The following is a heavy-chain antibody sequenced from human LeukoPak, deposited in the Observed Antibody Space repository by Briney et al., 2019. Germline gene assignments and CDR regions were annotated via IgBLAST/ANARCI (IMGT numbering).Heavy chain of an antibody. V-gene: IGHV3-7*01. CDR2: IKQDGSEK. CDR3: ARGSPYGHQDY. J-gene: IGHJ4*02. CDR1: GFTFSSYW. Sequence: GGSLRLSCAASGFTFSSYWMSWVRQAPGKGLEWVANIKQDGSEKYYVDSVKGRFTISRDNAKNSLYLRMNSLRAEDTAVYYCARGSPYGHQDYWGQGTLVTVSS. D-gene: IGHD4-17*01.